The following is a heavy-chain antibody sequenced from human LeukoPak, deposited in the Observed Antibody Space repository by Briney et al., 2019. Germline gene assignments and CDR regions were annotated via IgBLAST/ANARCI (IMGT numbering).Heavy chain of an antibody. J-gene: IGHJ4*02. Sequence: SETLSLTCTVSGGSISSSSYYWGWIRQPPGKGLEWIGSIYYSGSTYYNPSLKSRVTISVDTSKNQFSLKLSSVTAADTAVYYCARDPPHYYDSSGYLDYWGQGTLVTVSS. CDR3: ARDPPHYYDSSGYLDY. V-gene: IGHV4-39*07. CDR1: GGSISSSSYY. D-gene: IGHD3-22*01. CDR2: IYYSGST.